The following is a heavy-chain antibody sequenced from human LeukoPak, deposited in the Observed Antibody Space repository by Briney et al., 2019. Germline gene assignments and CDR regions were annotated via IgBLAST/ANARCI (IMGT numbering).Heavy chain of an antibody. J-gene: IGHJ4*02. V-gene: IGHV5-51*01. CDR3: ARQSRDGSKTRGYYFDY. Sequence: GESLQISCQASGYSFTNYWIGWVRPMPGKGLESMGIIYPADSDTTYSPSFKGQVTISVDKSISTVYLQWSSLKASDTAMYYCARQSRDGSKTRGYYFDYWGQGTLVTVSS. CDR1: GYSFTNYW. CDR2: IYPADSDT. D-gene: IGHD3-10*01.